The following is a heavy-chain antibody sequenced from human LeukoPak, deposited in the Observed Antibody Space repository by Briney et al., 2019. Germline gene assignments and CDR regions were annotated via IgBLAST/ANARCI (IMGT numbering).Heavy chain of an antibody. D-gene: IGHD2-8*02. Sequence: PSETLSLTCAVYGVSFSGYYWSWIRQPPGKGLEWIGEINHSGSTNYNPSLKSRVTISVDTSKNQFSLKLSSVTAADTAVYYCARGGAGLWLAFKQQPMSGGVYFDYWGQGTLVTDSS. J-gene: IGHJ4*02. CDR1: GVSFSGYY. CDR2: INHSGST. CDR3: ARGGAGLWLAFKQQPMSGGVYFDY. V-gene: IGHV4-34*01.